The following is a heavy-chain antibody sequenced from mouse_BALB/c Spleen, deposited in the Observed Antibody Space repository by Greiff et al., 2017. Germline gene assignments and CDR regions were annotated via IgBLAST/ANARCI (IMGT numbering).Heavy chain of an antibody. J-gene: IGHJ3*01. CDR3: ARSYYYGNPWFAY. D-gene: IGHD1-1*01. V-gene: IGHV2-2*02. CDR2: IWSGGST. CDR1: GFSLTSYG. Sequence: QVQLQQSGPGLVQPSQSLSITCTVSGFSLTSYGVHWVRQSPGKGLEWLGVIWSGGSTDYNAAFISRLSISKDNSKSQVFFKMNSLQANDTSIYYCARSYYYGNPWFAYWGQGTLVTVSA.